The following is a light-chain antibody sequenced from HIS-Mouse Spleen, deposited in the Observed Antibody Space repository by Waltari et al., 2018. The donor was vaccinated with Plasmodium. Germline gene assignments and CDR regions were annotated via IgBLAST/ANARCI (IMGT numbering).Light chain of an antibody. CDR3: YSTDSSGNHRV. V-gene: IGLV3-10*01. J-gene: IGLJ3*02. CDR2: EDS. CDR1: ALPKKY. Sequence: SYELTQPPSVSVSPGQTARITCSGDALPKKYAYWYQQKSGQAPVLVIYEDSKRPSGSPERVSGCRSGTMATLTISGAQVEDEADYYCYSTDSSGNHRVFGGGTKLTVL.